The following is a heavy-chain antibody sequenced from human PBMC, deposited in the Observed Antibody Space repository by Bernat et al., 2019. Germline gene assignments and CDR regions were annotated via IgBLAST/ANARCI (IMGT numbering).Heavy chain of an antibody. V-gene: IGHV3-48*03. CDR1: GFTFSSYE. CDR3: ARDAPTSTGVVGASGYYYYKDG. CDR2: ISSSGSTI. J-gene: IGHJ6*03. D-gene: IGHD2-15*01. Sequence: EVQLVESGGGLVQPGGSLRLSCAASGFTFSSYEMNWVRQAPGKGLEWVSYISSSGSTIYYADSVKGRFTISRDNAKNSLYLQMNSLRAEDTAVYYCARDAPTSTGVVGASGYYYYKDGWGKGTTVTVSS.